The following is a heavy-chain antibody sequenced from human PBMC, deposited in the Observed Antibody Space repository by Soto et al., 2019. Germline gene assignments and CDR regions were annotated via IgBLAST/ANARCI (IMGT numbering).Heavy chain of an antibody. CDR2: MNPNSGNT. CDR1: GYTFTSYD. J-gene: IGHJ4*02. Sequence: QVQLVQSGAEVKKPGASVKVSCKASGYTFTSYDINWVRQATGQGLEWMGWMNPNSGNTGYAQKLQGRVTMTRTTSRSTAYGELCTLRSEDPAVDYCARGGCYYGSGSYHWGQGTLVTVSS. D-gene: IGHD3-10*01. CDR3: ARGGCYYGSGSYH. V-gene: IGHV1-8*01.